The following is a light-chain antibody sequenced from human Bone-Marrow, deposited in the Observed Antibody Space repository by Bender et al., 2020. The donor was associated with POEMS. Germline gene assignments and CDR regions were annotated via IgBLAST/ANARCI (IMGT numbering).Light chain of an antibody. V-gene: IGLV2-14*03. CDR3: CSYTSITKLVI. Sequence: QSALTQPASVSGSPGQSITISCTGTSTDIGGFTHVAWYQHPPGKAPKFIMYDVNSRPSGVSNRFSGSKSGNTASLTISGLQAEDEGLYYCCSYTSITKLVIFGGGTKLTVL. J-gene: IGLJ2*01. CDR1: STDIGGFTH. CDR2: DVN.